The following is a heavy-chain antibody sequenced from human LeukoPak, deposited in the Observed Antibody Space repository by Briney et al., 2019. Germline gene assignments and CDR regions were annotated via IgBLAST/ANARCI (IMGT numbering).Heavy chain of an antibody. CDR3: AREAGYLDY. Sequence: SETLSLTCAVYGGSFSGYYWSWIRQPPGKGLEWIGEINHSGSANYNPSLKSRVTISVDTSKNQFSLKLSSVTAADTAVYYCAREAGYLDYWGQGTLVTVSS. CDR1: GGSFSGYY. V-gene: IGHV4-34*01. D-gene: IGHD3-9*01. CDR2: INHSGSA. J-gene: IGHJ4*02.